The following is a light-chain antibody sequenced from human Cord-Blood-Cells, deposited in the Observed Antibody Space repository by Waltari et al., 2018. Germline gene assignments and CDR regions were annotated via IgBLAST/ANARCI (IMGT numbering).Light chain of an antibody. Sequence: EIVLTQSTATLSLSPGERATLSCRASPSVSSYLAWYQQKPGQAPRLLIYDASNRATGIPARFSGSGSGTDFTLTISSLEPEDFAVYYCQQRSNWPPTFGGGTEVEIK. CDR3: QQRSNWPPT. CDR1: PSVSSY. CDR2: DAS. V-gene: IGKV3-11*01. J-gene: IGKJ4*01.